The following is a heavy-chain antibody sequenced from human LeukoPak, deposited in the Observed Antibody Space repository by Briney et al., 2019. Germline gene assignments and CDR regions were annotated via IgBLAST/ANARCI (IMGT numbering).Heavy chain of an antibody. CDR3: ARVGGSGYHLGNFDY. J-gene: IGHJ4*02. CDR1: GYTFTGYY. Sequence: GASVKVSCKASGYTFTGYYMHWVRQAPGQGLEWMGWINPNSGGTNYAQKFQGRVTMTRDTSISTAYMELRSLRSDDTAVYYCARVGGSGYHLGNFDYWGQGTLVTVSS. D-gene: IGHD3-22*01. V-gene: IGHV1-2*02. CDR2: INPNSGGT.